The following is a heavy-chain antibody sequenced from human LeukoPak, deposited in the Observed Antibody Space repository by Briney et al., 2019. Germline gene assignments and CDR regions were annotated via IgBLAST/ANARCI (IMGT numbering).Heavy chain of an antibody. J-gene: IGHJ4*02. D-gene: IGHD4-11*01. CDR3: ARESLDYNNVQRGIDY. CDR1: GGTFSSYA. CDR2: IIPIFGTA. Sequence: ASVKVSCKASGGTFSSYAISWVRQAPGQGLEWMGGIIPIFGTANYAQKFQGRVTITADKSTSTAYMELSSLRSEDTAVYYCARESLDYNNVQRGIDYWGQGTLVTVSS. V-gene: IGHV1-69*06.